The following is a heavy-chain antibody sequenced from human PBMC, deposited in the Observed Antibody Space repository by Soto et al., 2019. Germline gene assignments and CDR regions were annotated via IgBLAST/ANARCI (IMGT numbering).Heavy chain of an antibody. Sequence: TSETLSLTCAVYGGSFSGYYWTWIRQPPGTGLVWIGEINYSVSTNYNPFLKSRVTISLDTSKNQFSLKLTSLTAADTAVYYCARDKITGLFDYWGQGTLVTVSS. CDR1: GGSFSGYY. D-gene: IGHD2-8*02. V-gene: IGHV4-34*01. CDR3: ARDKITGLFDY. J-gene: IGHJ4*02. CDR2: INYSVST.